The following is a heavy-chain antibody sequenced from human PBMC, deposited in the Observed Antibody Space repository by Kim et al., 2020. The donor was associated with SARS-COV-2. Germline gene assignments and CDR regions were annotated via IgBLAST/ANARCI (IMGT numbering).Heavy chain of an antibody. Sequence: SVKGRFTISRDNAKNSLYLQMNSLRAEDTALYYCAKKTFGSGLLPDAFDIWGQGTMVTVSS. D-gene: IGHD5-18*01. J-gene: IGHJ3*02. V-gene: IGHV3-9*01. CDR3: AKKTFGSGLLPDAFDI.